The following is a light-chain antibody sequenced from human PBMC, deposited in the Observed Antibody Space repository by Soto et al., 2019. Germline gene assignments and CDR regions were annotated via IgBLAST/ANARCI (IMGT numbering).Light chain of an antibody. CDR2: SAS. Sequence: EILMTQYPATLSVSPGGRATLSCRASQSISDTLAWYQQKPGQAPRLLIYSASRRATGFPGRLSGSGSGTDFTLTISSLKSEDLAVYYCQQYNNWTWTFGHGTKVDI. CDR3: QQYNNWTWT. V-gene: IGKV3-15*01. J-gene: IGKJ1*01. CDR1: QSISDT.